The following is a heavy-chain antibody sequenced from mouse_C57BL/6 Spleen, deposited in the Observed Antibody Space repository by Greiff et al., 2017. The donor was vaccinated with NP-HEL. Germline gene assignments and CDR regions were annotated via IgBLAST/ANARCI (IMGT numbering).Heavy chain of an antibody. V-gene: IGHV5-16*01. Sequence: EVQRVESEGGLVQPGSSMKLSCTASGFTFSDYYMAWVRQVPEKGLEWVANINYDGSSTYYLDSLKSRFIISRDNAKNILYLQMSSLKSEDTATYYCARDDDYDLAYWGQGTLVTVSA. CDR3: ARDDDYDLAY. D-gene: IGHD2-4*01. CDR2: INYDGSST. J-gene: IGHJ3*01. CDR1: GFTFSDYY.